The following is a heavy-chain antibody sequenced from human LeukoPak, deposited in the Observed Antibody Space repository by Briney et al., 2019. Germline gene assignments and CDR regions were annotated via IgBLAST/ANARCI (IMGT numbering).Heavy chain of an antibody. Sequence: GGALRLSCGGSGFTFSSYAMSWVRQAPGKGLEWVSAISGSGTDTFYANSVKGRFTISRDNPKNTLYLQMNSLRAEDTAVYYCAKGGGSSCYSPSDYWGQGTLVTVSS. J-gene: IGHJ4*02. CDR3: AKGGGSSCYSPSDY. V-gene: IGHV3-23*01. CDR1: GFTFSSYA. D-gene: IGHD2-15*01. CDR2: ISGSGTDT.